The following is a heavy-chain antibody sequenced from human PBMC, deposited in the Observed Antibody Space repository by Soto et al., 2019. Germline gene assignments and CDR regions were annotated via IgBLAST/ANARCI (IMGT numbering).Heavy chain of an antibody. V-gene: IGHV1-69*13. CDR3: ARQFDYESSGYYYPY. D-gene: IGHD3-22*01. Sequence: SVKVSCKASGGTFSRYAISWVRQAPGQGLEWMGGIIPMFGTANYAQKFQGRVTITAVESTSTAYMGLSSLRSEDTAVYYCARQFDYESSGYYYPYWGQGTPVTVSS. J-gene: IGHJ4*02. CDR2: IIPMFGTA. CDR1: GGTFSRYA.